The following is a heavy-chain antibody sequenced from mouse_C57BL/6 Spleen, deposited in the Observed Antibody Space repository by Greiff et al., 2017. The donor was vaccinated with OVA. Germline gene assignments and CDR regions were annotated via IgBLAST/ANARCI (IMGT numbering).Heavy chain of an antibody. CDR2: IDPENGDT. V-gene: IGHV14-4*01. CDR1: GFNIKDDY. CDR3: TTNYAGYFDY. D-gene: IGHD1-1*01. J-gene: IGHJ2*01. Sequence: VQLKESGAELVRPGASVKLSCTASGFNIKDDYMHWVKQRPEQGLEWIGWIDPENGDTEYASKFQGKATITADTSSNTAYLQLSSLTSEDTAVYYCTTNYAGYFDYWGQGTTLTVSS.